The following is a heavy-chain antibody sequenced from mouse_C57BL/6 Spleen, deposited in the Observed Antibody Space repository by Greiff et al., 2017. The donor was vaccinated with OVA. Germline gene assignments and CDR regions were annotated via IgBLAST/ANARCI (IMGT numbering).Heavy chain of an antibody. J-gene: IGHJ2*01. CDR2: IDPSDSET. CDR3: ASGYSYFDY. CDR1: GYTFTSYW. Sequence: AQLQQPGAELVRPGSSVKLSCKASGYTFTSYWMHWVKQRPIQGLEWIGNIDPSDSETHYNQKFKDKATLTVDKSSSTAYMHLSSLTSEDSAVYYCASGYSYFDYWGKGTTLTVSS. D-gene: IGHD2-12*01. V-gene: IGHV1-52*01.